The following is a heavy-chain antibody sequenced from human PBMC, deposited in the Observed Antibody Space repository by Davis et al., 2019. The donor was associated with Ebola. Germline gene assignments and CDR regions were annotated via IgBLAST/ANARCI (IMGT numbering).Heavy chain of an antibody. J-gene: IGHJ3*01. CDR3: ARDPKGALDF. CDR2: IYYSGST. V-gene: IGHV4-39*07. Sequence: SETLSLTCTVSGGSISSSSYYWGWIRQPPGKGLEWIGSIYYSGSTYYNPSLESRVTMSIDTSRNQFSLTLTSVTAADTAVYYCARDPKGALDFWGQGTLVSVSS. CDR1: GGSISSSSYY.